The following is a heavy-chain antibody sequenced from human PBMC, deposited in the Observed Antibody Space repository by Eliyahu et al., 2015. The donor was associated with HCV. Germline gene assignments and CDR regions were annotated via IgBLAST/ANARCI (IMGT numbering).Heavy chain of an antibody. D-gene: IGHD1-26*01. CDR2: IYYSVTT. CDR1: GCSIXSGDYY. CDR3: ARGNSGFSFDY. Sequence: QVQLQESGPGLVKPSQTLSLTXXVXGCSIXSGDYYWSWIRQPPGKGLECIGYIYYSVTTYYNPSLKSRVTISVDTSKNQFSLKLSSVTAADTAVYYCARGNSGFSFDYWGQGTLVTVSS. J-gene: IGHJ4*02. V-gene: IGHV4-30-4*01.